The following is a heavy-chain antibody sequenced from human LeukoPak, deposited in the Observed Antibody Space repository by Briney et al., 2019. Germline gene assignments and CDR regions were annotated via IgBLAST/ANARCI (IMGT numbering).Heavy chain of an antibody. CDR3: AKGGGDNVVVVADSYYMDV. D-gene: IGHD2-15*01. J-gene: IGHJ6*03. CDR2: ISYDGSNK. Sequence: GRSLRLSCAASGFTFSSYGMHWVRQAPGQGLEWVAVISYDGSNKYYADSVKGRFTISRDNSKHTLYLQMNSLRAEDTAGYYCAKGGGDNVVVVADSYYMDVWGKGTTVTVSS. CDR1: GFTFSSYG. V-gene: IGHV3-30*18.